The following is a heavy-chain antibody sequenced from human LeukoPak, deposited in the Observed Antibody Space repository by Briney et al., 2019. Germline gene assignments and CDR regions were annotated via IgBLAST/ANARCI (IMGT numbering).Heavy chain of an antibody. CDR3: AREEYYYDRSGHRGYAFDI. D-gene: IGHD3-22*01. J-gene: IGHJ3*02. V-gene: IGHV3-74*01. Sequence: GGSLRLSCAASGFTFSSYWMHWVRQAPGKGLVWVSRITSDGSSTTYADSVKGRFTISRDNAKNTLYLQMNSLRAEDTAVYCCAREEYYYDRSGHRGYAFDIWGQGTMVTVSS. CDR2: ITSDGSST. CDR1: GFTFSSYW.